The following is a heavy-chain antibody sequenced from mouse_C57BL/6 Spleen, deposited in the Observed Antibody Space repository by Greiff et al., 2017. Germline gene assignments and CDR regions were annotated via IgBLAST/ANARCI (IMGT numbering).Heavy chain of an antibody. V-gene: IGHV1-81*01. CDR3: ASITTVVAD. CDR1: GYTFTSYG. CDR2: IYPRSGNT. J-gene: IGHJ2*01. Sequence: VKLMESGAELARPGASVKLSCKASGYTFTSYGISWVKQRTGQGLEWIGEIYPRSGNTYYNEKFKGKATLTADKSSSTAYMELRSLTSEDSAVYFCASITTVVADWGQGTTLTVSS. D-gene: IGHD1-1*01.